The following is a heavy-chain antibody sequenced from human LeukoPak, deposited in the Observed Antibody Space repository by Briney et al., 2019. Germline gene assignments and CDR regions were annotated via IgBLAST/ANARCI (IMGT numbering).Heavy chain of an antibody. V-gene: IGHV4-59*01. D-gene: IGHD6-13*01. CDR2: IYYSGSA. CDR1: GGSISRYY. CDR3: ARTSVVAAACAYFDY. Sequence: SETLYLTCTVSGGSISRYYWSWIRQPPGQRLEWVGYIYYSGSANYNPHPKRRVTISVDTSKNQFSLKLSSVTAADTGVYYCARTSVVAAACAYFDYWGQGTLVTVSS. J-gene: IGHJ4*02.